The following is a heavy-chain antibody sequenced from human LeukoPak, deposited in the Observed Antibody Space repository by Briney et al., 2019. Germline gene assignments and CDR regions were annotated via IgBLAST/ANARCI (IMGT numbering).Heavy chain of an antibody. D-gene: IGHD3-22*01. J-gene: IGHJ4*02. CDR3: ARDRDDSSGYYRETLFDY. CDR1: GYTFTGYY. V-gene: IGHV1-2*02. CDR2: INPNSGGT. Sequence: ASVKVSCKASGYTFTGYYMHWVRQAPGQGLEWMGWINPNSGGTNYAQKFQGRVTMTRDTSISTAYMELSRLRSDDTAVHYCARDRDDSSGYYRETLFDYWGQGTLVTVSS.